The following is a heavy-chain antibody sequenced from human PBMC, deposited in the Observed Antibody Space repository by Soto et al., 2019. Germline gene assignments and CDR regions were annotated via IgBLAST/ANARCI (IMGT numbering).Heavy chain of an antibody. V-gene: IGHV1-69*08. CDR2: IIPILGIA. CDR1: GGTFSSYT. Sequence: QVQLVQSGAEVKKPGSSVKVSCKASGGTFSSYTISWVRQAPGQGLEWMGRIIPILGIANYAQKFQGRVTLTAAKSTSTASMELSSLRSEDTAVYYCAREGGGGLAWGQGTLVTVSS. D-gene: IGHD3-16*01. J-gene: IGHJ5*02. CDR3: AREGGGGLA.